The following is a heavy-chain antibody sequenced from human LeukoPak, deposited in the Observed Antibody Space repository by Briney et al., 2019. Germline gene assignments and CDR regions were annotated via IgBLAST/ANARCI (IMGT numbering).Heavy chain of an antibody. J-gene: IGHJ2*01. CDR3: ARRAYFDSSGYSPTSGYFDL. D-gene: IGHD3-22*01. V-gene: IGHV4-4*08. CDR2: IYSNGIT. CDR1: GGSIFSSY. Sequence: SETLSLTCTVSGGSIFSSYWNWIRQSPGKGLEWLGYIYSNGITHYSPSLRGRGSMSMATSRNQFPLRLASVTAADTAIYYCARRAYFDSSGYSPTSGYFDLWGRGTLVTISS.